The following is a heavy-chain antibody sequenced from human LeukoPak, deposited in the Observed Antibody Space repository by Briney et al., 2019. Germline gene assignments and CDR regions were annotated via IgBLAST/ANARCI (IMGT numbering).Heavy chain of an antibody. CDR2: IYASGKT. J-gene: IGHJ4*02. CDR1: GGSISSGNYY. Sequence: SQTLSLTCSVSGGSISSGNYYWSWLRQPAGKGLEWIGRIYASGKTNYNPSIESRITVSIAMSKNQFSLQVTSVTAADTAVYYCALYYYDSSGYYLFDYWGQGTLVTVSS. CDR3: ALYYYDSSGYYLFDY. D-gene: IGHD3-22*01. V-gene: IGHV4-61*02.